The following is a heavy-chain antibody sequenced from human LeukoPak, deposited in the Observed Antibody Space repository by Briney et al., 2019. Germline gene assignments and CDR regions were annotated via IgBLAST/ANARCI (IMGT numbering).Heavy chain of an antibody. CDR2: IKSKSDGGIT. J-gene: IGHJ1*01. D-gene: IGHD4-17*01. Sequence: GGSLRLSCAASGFIFTNAWMSWVRQAPGKGLEWLGRIKSKSDGGITESAAPVKGRFTISRDDSKNTLYLQMNSLQTEDSAIYYCTRDRSTGLTDGDLQHWGQGTLVTVPS. V-gene: IGHV3-15*01. CDR1: GFIFTNAW. CDR3: TRDRSTGLTDGDLQH.